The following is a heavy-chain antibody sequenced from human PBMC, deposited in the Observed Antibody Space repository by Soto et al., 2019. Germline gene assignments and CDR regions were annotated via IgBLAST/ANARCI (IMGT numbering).Heavy chain of an antibody. V-gene: IGHV3-30*18. J-gene: IGHJ4*02. Sequence: QVQLVESGGGVVQPGRSLRLSCAASGFTFSSYGMHWVRQAPGKGLEWVAVISYDGSNKYYADSVKGRFTISRDNSKNTLSLQMNSLRAEDTAVYYCAKGAGSKYYFDYWGQGTLVTVSS. CDR3: AKGAGSKYYFDY. CDR2: ISYDGSNK. CDR1: GFTFSSYG.